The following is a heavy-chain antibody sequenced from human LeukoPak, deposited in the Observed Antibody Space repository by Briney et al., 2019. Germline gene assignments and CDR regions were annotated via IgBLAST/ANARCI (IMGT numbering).Heavy chain of an antibody. J-gene: IGHJ4*02. CDR2: IIPILGIA. Sequence: SVKVSCKASGGTFSSYTISWVRQAPGQGLEWMGRIIPILGIANYAQKFQGRVTITADKSTSTAYMELSSLRSEDTAVYYCARDFNRRDTGPSDYWGQGTLVTVSS. V-gene: IGHV1-69*04. CDR1: GGTFSSYT. CDR3: ARDFNRRDTGPSDY. D-gene: IGHD5-18*01.